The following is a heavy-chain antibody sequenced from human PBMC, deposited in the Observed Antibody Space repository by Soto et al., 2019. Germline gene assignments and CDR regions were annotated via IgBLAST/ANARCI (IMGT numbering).Heavy chain of an antibody. CDR2: IYHSGSA. CDR3: ARVDTAMVTTLSSGRYGMRV. V-gene: IGHV4-4*02. Sequence: ASETLSLTCAVSGDSISSSNWWSWVRLPPGKGLEWIGEIYHSGSANYNPSLKSRVIISVDESKNQFSLTLNSVTAADTAVYYCARVDTAMVTTLSSGRYGMRVWGQGTTVTVSS. CDR1: GDSISSSNW. D-gene: IGHD5-18*01. J-gene: IGHJ6*02.